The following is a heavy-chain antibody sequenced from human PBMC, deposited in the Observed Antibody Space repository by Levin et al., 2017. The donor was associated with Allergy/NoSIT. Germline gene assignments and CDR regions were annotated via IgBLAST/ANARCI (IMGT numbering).Heavy chain of an antibody. CDR2: ISAYNGNT. Sequence: ASVKVSCKASGYTFTSYGISWVRQAPGQGLEWMGWISAYNGNTNYAQKLQGRVTMTTDTSTSTAYMELRSLRSDDTAVYYCARTLPYYYDSSGYPFDYWGQGTLVTVSS. J-gene: IGHJ4*02. CDR3: ARTLPYYYDSSGYPFDY. D-gene: IGHD3-22*01. V-gene: IGHV1-18*01. CDR1: GYTFTSYG.